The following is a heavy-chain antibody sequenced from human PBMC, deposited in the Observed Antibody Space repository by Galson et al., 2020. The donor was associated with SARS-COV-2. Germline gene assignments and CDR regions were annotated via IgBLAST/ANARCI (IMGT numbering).Heavy chain of an antibody. CDR1: GFTFSSYA. V-gene: IGHV3-30*04. CDR3: ATTNGGSYGYFDL. CDR2: ISYDASDK. D-gene: IGHD2-8*01. Sequence: GGSLRLSCAASGFTFSSYAMHWVRQAPGKGLEWVAVISYDASDKKYADSVKGRFNISRDNSKDTLYLQMNSLTSKDTAVYYCATTNGGSYGYFDLWGRGTLVTVSS. J-gene: IGHJ2*01.